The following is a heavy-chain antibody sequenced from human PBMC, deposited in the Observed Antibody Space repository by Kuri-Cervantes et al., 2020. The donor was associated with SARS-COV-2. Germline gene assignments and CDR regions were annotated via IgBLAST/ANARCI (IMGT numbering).Heavy chain of an antibody. V-gene: IGHV3-11*04. J-gene: IGHJ4*02. CDR1: GFTFSDYY. CDR3: VRDGDHWNFDY. D-gene: IGHD1-1*01. CDR2: ISSSGSTI. Sequence: GGSLRLSCAASGFTFSDYYMDWVRQAPGKGLEWVSYISSSGSTIYYADSVKGRFTISRDNAKNSLYLQMNSLRAEDTAVYYCVRDGDHWNFDYWGQGTLATVSS.